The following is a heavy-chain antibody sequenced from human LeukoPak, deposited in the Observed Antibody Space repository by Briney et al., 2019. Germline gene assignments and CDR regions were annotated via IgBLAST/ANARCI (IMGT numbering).Heavy chain of an antibody. V-gene: IGHV4-61*01. CDR3: ARDRGDYGDSLFDY. CDR2: IYYSGST. CDR1: GGSISSSSYY. D-gene: IGHD4-17*01. Sequence: SETLSLTCTVSGGSISSSSYYWGWIRQPPGKGLEWIGYIYYSGSTNYNPSLKSRVTISVDTSKNQFSLKLSSVTAADTAVYYCARDRGDYGDSLFDYWGQGTLVTVSS. J-gene: IGHJ4*02.